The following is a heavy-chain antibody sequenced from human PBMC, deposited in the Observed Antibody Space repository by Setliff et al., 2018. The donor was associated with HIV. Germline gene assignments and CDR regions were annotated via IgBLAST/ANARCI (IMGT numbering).Heavy chain of an antibody. CDR2: IKLSSGGT. Sequence: ASVKVSCKAPGNSFNGDFLNWVRQAPGQGLEWMGNIKLSSGGTKFAQKFLGRVTMTRDTSTNTAFMELRRLNSDDTATYFCARDRPGDGGNYQIDYWGQGTLVTVSS. D-gene: IGHD4-4*01. CDR1: GNSFNGDF. J-gene: IGHJ4*02. CDR3: ARDRPGDGGNYQIDY. V-gene: IGHV1-2*02.